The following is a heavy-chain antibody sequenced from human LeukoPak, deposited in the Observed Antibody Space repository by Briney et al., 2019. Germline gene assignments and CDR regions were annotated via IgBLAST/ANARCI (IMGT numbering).Heavy chain of an antibody. D-gene: IGHD1-26*01. J-gene: IGHJ3*02. Sequence: SETLSLTCTVSGGSISSSSYYWGWIRQPPGKGLEWIGSIYYSGSTYYNPSLKSRVTISVDTSKNQFSLKLSSVTAADTAVYYCARGEGGSYYVEAFDIWGQGTMVTVSS. CDR1: GGSISSSSYY. CDR2: IYYSGST. V-gene: IGHV4-39*07. CDR3: ARGEGGSYYVEAFDI.